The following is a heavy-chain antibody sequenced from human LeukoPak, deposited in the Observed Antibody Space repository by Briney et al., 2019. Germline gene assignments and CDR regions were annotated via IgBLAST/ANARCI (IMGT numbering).Heavy chain of an antibody. J-gene: IGHJ6*03. D-gene: IGHD4-11*01. V-gene: IGHV4-34*01. CDR3: ARDSVGYSNYEYMDV. Sequence: SETLSLTCAVYGGSFSGYYWSWIRQPPGKGLEWIGEINHSGSTNYNPSLKSRVTISVDTSKNQFSLKLSSVTAADTAVYYCARDSVGYSNYEYMDVWGKGTTVTVS. CDR2: INHSGST. CDR1: GGSFSGYY.